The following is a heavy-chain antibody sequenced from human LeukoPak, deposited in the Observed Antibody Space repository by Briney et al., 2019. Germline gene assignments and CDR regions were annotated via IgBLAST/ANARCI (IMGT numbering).Heavy chain of an antibody. V-gene: IGHV3-30*02. CDR3: AKDGNIAAAGTYYYYMDV. Sequence: PGGSLRLSCAASGFTFSSYGMHWVRQAPGKGLEWVAFIRYDGSNKYYADSVKGRFTISRDNSKKILYLQMNSLRAEDTAVYYCAKDGNIAAAGTYYYYMDVWGRGTTVTVSS. J-gene: IGHJ6*03. D-gene: IGHD6-13*01. CDR2: IRYDGSNK. CDR1: GFTFSSYG.